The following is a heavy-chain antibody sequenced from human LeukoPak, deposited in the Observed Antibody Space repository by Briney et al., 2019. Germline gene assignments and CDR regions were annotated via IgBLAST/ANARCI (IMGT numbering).Heavy chain of an antibody. D-gene: IGHD3-10*01. CDR2: IYPGDSDT. J-gene: IGHJ4*02. CDR3: ARRVELWFGDHGDYFDY. CDR1: GYSFTSYW. Sequence: GESLKISCKGSGYSFTSYWIGWVRQMPGKGLEWMGIIYPGDSDTRYSPSFQGQVTISADKSISTAYLQWSSLKASDTAMYYCARRVELWFGDHGDYFDYWGQGTLVTVSS. V-gene: IGHV5-51*01.